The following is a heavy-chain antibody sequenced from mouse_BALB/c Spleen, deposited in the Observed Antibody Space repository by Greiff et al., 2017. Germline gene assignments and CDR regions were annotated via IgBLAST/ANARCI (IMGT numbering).Heavy chain of an antibody. CDR1: GYSITSDYA. Sequence: VQLKESGPGLVKPSQSLSLTCTVTGYSITSDYAWNWIRQFPGNKLEWMGYISYSGSTSYNPSLKSRISITRDTSKNQFFLQLNSVTTEDTATYYCARSLIYDDFDYWGQGTTLTVSS. CDR3: ARSLIYDDFDY. J-gene: IGHJ2*01. V-gene: IGHV3-2*02. D-gene: IGHD2-3*01. CDR2: ISYSGST.